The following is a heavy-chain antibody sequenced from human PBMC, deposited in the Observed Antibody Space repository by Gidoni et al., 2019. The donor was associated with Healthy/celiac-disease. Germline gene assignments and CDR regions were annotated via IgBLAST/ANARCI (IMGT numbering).Heavy chain of an antibody. CDR2: IIPIFCTA. CDR3: GRGAKVWGSSSFAYFDY. V-gene: IGHV1-69*01. J-gene: IGHJ4*02. D-gene: IGHD3-16*01. CDR1: GGTFSSYS. Sequence: QSQLVQSGAEVKKPGSSVKVSCKASGGTFSSYSISWVRQAPGQGHEWMGGIIPIFCTANYAQKFQGRVTITADESTSTDYIELSSLRAENTAVYYCGRGAKVWGSSSFAYFDYWGQGTLVTVSS.